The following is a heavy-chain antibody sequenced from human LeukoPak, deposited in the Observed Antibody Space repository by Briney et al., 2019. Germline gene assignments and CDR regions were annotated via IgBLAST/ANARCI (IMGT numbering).Heavy chain of an antibody. V-gene: IGHV4-4*09. D-gene: IGHD6-6*01. Sequence: SETLSLTCTVSGGSISSYYWRWIRQPPGKGLEWIGYIYTSGGTNYNPSLKSRVTISVYTSNHQFSLKLTSVPAADPAVYYCARHAKLLVPGYYYMHVWGKGTTVTVSS. CDR2: IYTSGGT. CDR1: GGSISSYY. J-gene: IGHJ6*03. CDR3: ARHAKLLVPGYYYMHV.